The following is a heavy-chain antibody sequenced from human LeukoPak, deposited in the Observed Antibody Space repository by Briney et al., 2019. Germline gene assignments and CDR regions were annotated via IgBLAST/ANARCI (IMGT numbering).Heavy chain of an antibody. D-gene: IGHD6-19*01. CDR3: ARAVAGAIDY. Sequence: GSLRLSCAASGFTFSSYAMSWVRQAPGKGLEWIGYIYYSGSTNYNPSLKSRVTISVDTSKNQFSLKLSSVTAADTAVYYCARAVAGAIDYWGQGTLVTVSS. J-gene: IGHJ4*02. CDR1: GFTFSSYA. V-gene: IGHV4-59*01. CDR2: IYYSGST.